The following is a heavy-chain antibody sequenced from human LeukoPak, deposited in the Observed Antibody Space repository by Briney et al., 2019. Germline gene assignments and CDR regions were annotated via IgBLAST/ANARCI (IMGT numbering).Heavy chain of an antibody. CDR3: ARGRSDPRYYGSGMDWFDP. CDR1: GFTFSSYA. V-gene: IGHV3-7*01. Sequence: GGSLRLSCAASGFTFSSYAMSWVRQAPGKGLEWVANIKQDGSEKYYVDSVKGRFTISRDNAKNSLYLQMNSLRAEDTAVYYCARGRSDPRYYGSGMDWFDPWGQGTLVTVSS. D-gene: IGHD3-10*01. CDR2: IKQDGSEK. J-gene: IGHJ5*02.